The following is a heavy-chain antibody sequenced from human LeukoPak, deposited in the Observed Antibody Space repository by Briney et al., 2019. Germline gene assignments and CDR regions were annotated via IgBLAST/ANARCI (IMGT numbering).Heavy chain of an antibody. J-gene: IGHJ6*02. Sequence: GGSLRLSCAASGFPFSSYWMHWVRHVPGKGLLWVSRINSDGTATIYADSVRGRFTISRDNAKNTLYLQMSGLRVEDTAVYHCASDSPYYGMDVWGQGTTVTVSS. CDR1: GFPFSSYW. V-gene: IGHV3-74*01. CDR2: INSDGTAT. CDR3: ASDSPYYGMDV.